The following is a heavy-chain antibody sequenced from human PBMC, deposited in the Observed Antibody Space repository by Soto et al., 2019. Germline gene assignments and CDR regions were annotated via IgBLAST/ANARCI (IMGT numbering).Heavy chain of an antibody. CDR2: IYSGGYT. Sequence: EVQLVESGGGLIQPGGSLRLSCAVSGFTVSNNYMSWVRQAPGKGLEGVSVIYSGGYTAYGDSVKGRFTISRDNSKNTLFLQMKSRGAGPTAVFFCAGRRGGGGYWGQGTLVTVSS. D-gene: IGHD3-10*01. J-gene: IGHJ4*02. V-gene: IGHV3-53*01. CDR1: GFTVSNNY. CDR3: AGRRGGGGY.